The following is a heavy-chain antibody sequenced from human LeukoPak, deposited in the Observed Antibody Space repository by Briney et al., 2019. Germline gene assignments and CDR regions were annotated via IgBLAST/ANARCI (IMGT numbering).Heavy chain of an antibody. CDR2: IDHSGST. CDR1: GYSISSGYY. V-gene: IGHV4-38-2*02. CDR3: ERYPGYYYYYMDV. Sequence: SETLSLTCTVSGYSISSGYYWGWIRQPPGKGLEWIGSIDHSGSTYYNPSLKSRVTISVDKSKNQFSLKLISVTAADTAVYYCERYPGYYYYYMDVWGKGTTVTISS. J-gene: IGHJ6*03.